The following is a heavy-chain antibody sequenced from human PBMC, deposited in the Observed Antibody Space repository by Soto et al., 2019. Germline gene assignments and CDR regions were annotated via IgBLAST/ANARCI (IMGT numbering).Heavy chain of an antibody. D-gene: IGHD3-3*01. CDR3: AKEGSDFWSGYYDYYGMDV. CDR1: GFTFSSYA. CDR2: ISGNGGST. V-gene: IGHV3-23*01. J-gene: IGHJ6*02. Sequence: GGSLRLSCAASGFTFSSYAMSWVRRAPGKGLEWVSTISGNGGSTYYADSVKGRFTISRDNAKNTLYLQMNSLRAEDTAVYYCAKEGSDFWSGYYDYYGMDVWGQGTTVTVSS.